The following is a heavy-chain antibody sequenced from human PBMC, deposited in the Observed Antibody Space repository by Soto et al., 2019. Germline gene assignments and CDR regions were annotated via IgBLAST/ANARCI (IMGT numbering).Heavy chain of an antibody. CDR2: IYHSGST. CDR3: ARAKDVDTAMGPYDY. Sequence: PSETLSLTCAVSGGSISSGGYSWSWIRQPPGKGLEWIGYIYHSGSTYYNPSLKSRVTISVDRSKNQFSLKLSSVTAADTAVYYCARAKDVDTAMGPYDYWGQGTLVTVSS. V-gene: IGHV4-30-2*01. CDR1: GGSISSGGYS. J-gene: IGHJ4*02. D-gene: IGHD5-18*01.